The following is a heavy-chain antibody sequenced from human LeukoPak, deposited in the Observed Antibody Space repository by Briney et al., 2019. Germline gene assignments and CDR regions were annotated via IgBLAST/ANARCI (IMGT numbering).Heavy chain of an antibody. CDR2: VSYNGRT. J-gene: IGHJ6*03. CDR1: GDSISTYY. D-gene: IGHD4-11*01. CDR3: AREHGSWSYRYYIFVDV. V-gene: IGHV4-59*01. Sequence: PSETLSLTCSVSGDSISTYYWSWVRQAPGKGLEWIGHVSYNGRTNYNPSLKSRATISLGTSKSHFSLTLNSMTPADTAIYYCAREHGSWSYRYYIFVDVWGKGTTVTVSS.